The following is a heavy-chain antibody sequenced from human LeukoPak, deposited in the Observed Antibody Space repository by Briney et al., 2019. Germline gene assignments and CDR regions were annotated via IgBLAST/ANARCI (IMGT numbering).Heavy chain of an antibody. J-gene: IGHJ1*01. Sequence: SGGSLRLSCAASGFTFSSYSMNWVRQAPGKGLEWVSYISSSSSTIYYADSVKGRFTISRDNAKNSLYLQMNSLRAEDTAVYYCARTDYYDNRVIRRGYLQHWGQGTLVTVSS. CDR1: GFTFSSYS. CDR2: ISSSSSTI. V-gene: IGHV3-48*01. CDR3: ARTDYYDNRVIRRGYLQH. D-gene: IGHD3-22*01.